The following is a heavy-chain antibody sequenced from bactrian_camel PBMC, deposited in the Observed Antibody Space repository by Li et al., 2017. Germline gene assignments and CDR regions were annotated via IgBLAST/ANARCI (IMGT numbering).Heavy chain of an antibody. Sequence: VQLVESGGGLVQPGGSLTLSCVSRSSYGLNCLAWFRQAPGKERERVAVIFTGSGNTDYADSVKGRFTISKDNAKNTQYLQMNSLKPEDTAMYYCAANMYRYGGTWTAPSDFHFWGQGTQVTVS. CDR2: IFTGSGNT. V-gene: IGHV3S1*01. J-gene: IGHJ4*01. CDR1: RSSYGLNC. D-gene: IGHD6*01. CDR3: AANMYRYGGTWTAPSDFHF.